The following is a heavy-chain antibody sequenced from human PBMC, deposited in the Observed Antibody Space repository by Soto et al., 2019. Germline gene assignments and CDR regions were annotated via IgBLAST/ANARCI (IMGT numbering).Heavy chain of an antibody. CDR3: VRVNAASYQFYNGMHV. D-gene: IGHD1-1*01. Sequence: QVTLKESGPVLVKPTETLTLTCTVSGFSLTTGRMGVSWIRQSPGKALEWLAHIFSDNERSYSTSMQGRLTIPEDTPDTQVVRSMTNLHPVDSGTYYWVRVNAASYQFYNGMHVWVQGTPVTVSS. CDR1: GFSLTTGRMG. V-gene: IGHV2-26*01. CDR2: IFSDNER. J-gene: IGHJ6*02.